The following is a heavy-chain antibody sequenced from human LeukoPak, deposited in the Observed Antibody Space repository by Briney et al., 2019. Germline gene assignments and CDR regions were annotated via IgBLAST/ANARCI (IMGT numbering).Heavy chain of an antibody. J-gene: IGHJ4*02. CDR1: GGSISSYY. V-gene: IGHV4-59*08. CDR2: TYYSGST. Sequence: SETLSLTCTVSGGSISSYYWSWIRQPPGKGLEWIGYTYYSGSTNYNPSLKSQVTISVDTSKNQFSLKLSSVTAADTAVYYCARADGYNLYYFDYWGQGTLVTVSS. CDR3: ARADGYNLYYFDY. D-gene: IGHD5-12*01.